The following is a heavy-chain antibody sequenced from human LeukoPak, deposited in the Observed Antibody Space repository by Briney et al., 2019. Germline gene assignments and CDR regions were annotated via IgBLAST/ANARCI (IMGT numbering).Heavy chain of an antibody. CDR3: ARGRRYFGPDY. D-gene: IGHD3-9*01. V-gene: IGHV4-61*01. CDR1: GGSVSSGSYY. J-gene: IGHJ4*02. CDR2: IYYSGST. Sequence: PSETLSLTCTVSGGSVSSGSYYWSWIRQPPGKGLEWIGYIYYSGSTNYNPSLKSRVTISVDTSKNQFSLKLSSVTAADTAVYYCARGRRYFGPDYWGQGTLVTVSS.